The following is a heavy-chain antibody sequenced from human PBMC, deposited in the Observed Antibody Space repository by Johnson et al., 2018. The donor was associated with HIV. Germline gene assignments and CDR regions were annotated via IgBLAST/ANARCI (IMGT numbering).Heavy chain of an antibody. CDR2: INWNGGST. Sequence: VQLVESGGGVERPGGSLRLSCVASGFTFDDYGMSWVRQPPGKGLEWVSGINWNGGSTDYADSVKVRFTISRDNAKNSLYLQMNSLSAEDTAVYYCAKSGFSGSYQGAYDIWGQGTMVTVSS. CDR3: AKSGFSGSYQGAYDI. J-gene: IGHJ3*02. D-gene: IGHD1-26*01. V-gene: IGHV3-20*04. CDR1: GFTFDDYG.